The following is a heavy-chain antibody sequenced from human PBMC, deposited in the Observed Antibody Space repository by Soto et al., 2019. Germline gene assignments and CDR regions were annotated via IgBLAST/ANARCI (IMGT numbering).Heavy chain of an antibody. CDR3: AREVRAYTSSGVGDF. V-gene: IGHV1-2*06. Sequence: QVQLVQSGTEVKKPGASVKVSCKVSGYTFTDHFLHWVRQAPGQGLEWMGRINPYDGDTGYVQKFQGRVTMTSDTSTSTAYMELSGLRSDDTAVYYCAREVRAYTSSGVGDFWGQGTLVTVSS. J-gene: IGHJ4*02. CDR1: GYTFTDHF. D-gene: IGHD5-12*01. CDR2: INPYDGDT.